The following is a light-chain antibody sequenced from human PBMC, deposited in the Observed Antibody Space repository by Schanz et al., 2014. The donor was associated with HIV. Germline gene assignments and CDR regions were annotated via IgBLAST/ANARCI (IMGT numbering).Light chain of an antibody. CDR2: DVT. J-gene: IGLJ2*01. Sequence: QSALTQPRSVSGSPGQSVTISCSGTSSDVGGYDLVSWYQHHPGKAPKLLILDVTKRASGVPARFSGSKSGNTASLTISGLQAEDEADYYCSSHAGRSSFVVFGGGTQLTVL. CDR3: SSHAGRSSFVV. V-gene: IGLV2-11*01. CDR1: SSDVGGYDL.